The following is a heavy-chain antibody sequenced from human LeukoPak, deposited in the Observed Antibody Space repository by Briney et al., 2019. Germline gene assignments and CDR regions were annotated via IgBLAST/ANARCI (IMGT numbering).Heavy chain of an antibody. D-gene: IGHD3-3*01. V-gene: IGHV1-3*01. J-gene: IGHJ5*02. Sequence: ASVKVSCKAPGYTFTSYAMHWVRQAPGQRLEWMGWINAGNGNTKYSQKFQGRVTITRDTSASTAYMELSSLRSEDTAVYYCARVSTYYDFWSGYSNNWFDPWGQGTLVTVSS. CDR1: GYTFTSYA. CDR3: ARVSTYYDFWSGYSNNWFDP. CDR2: INAGNGNT.